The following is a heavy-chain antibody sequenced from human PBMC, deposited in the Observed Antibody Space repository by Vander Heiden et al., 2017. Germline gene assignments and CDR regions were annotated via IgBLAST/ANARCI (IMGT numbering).Heavy chain of an antibody. J-gene: IGHJ4*02. D-gene: IGHD5-18*01. Sequence: GFTFSSYGMHWVRQAPGKGLEWVAVISYDGSNKYYADSVKGRFTISRDNSKNTLYLQMNSLRAEDTAVYYCASGRHSYGPIWGQGTLVTVSS. CDR3: ASGRHSYGPI. CDR1: GFTFSSYG. V-gene: IGHV3-30*03. CDR2: ISYDGSNK.